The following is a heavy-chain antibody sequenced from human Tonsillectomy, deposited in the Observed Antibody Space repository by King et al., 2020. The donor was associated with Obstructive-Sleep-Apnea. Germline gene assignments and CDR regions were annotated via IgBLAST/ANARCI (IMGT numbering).Heavy chain of an antibody. CDR2: IYPGDSDT. D-gene: IGHD2-8*01. CDR1: GYSFTTYW. Sequence: GQLVQSGAEVKKPGESLKISCKVSGYSFTTYWIGWVRQMPGKGLEWMGIIYPGDSDTRYSPSFQVQVTISADKSISTAYLHWSSLKASDNAIYYCARRKWAWFFDIWGRGTLVPVSS. CDR3: ARRKWAWFFDI. V-gene: IGHV5-51*01. J-gene: IGHJ2*01.